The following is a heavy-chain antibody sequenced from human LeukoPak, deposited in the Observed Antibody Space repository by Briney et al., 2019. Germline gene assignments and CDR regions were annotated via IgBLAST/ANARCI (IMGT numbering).Heavy chain of an antibody. CDR2: IYSGGST. V-gene: IGHV3-66*02. Sequence: GGSLRLSCAASGFTVSSNYMSWVRLAPGKGLEWVSVIYSGGSTYYADSVKGRFTISRDNSKNTLYLQMNSLRAEDTAVYYCARDNKGSYSSDYWGQGTLVTVSS. CDR1: GFTVSSNY. CDR3: ARDNKGSYSSDY. J-gene: IGHJ4*02. D-gene: IGHD1-26*01.